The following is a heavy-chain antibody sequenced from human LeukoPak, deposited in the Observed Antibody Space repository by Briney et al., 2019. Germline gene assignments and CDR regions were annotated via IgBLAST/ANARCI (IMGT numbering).Heavy chain of an antibody. D-gene: IGHD3-22*01. J-gene: IGHJ5*02. CDR1: GFTVSSNY. CDR3: AKSYDSSGYYYANWFDP. CDR2: IYSGGST. V-gene: IGHV3-53*05. Sequence: GGSLRLSCAASGFTVSSNYMSWVRQAPGKGLEWVSVIYSGGSTYYADSVKGRFTISRDNSKNTLYLQMNSLRAEDTAVYYCAKSYDSSGYYYANWFDPWGQGTLVTVSS.